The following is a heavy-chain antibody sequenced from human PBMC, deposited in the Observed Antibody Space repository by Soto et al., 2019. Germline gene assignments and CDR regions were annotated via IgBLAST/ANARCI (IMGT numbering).Heavy chain of an antibody. Sequence: SETLSLTCTISGGSVTSDSSFWSWIRLPPGKGLEWIGYVYYSGNTNYNPSLKSRVTLSVDTSKNQFSLRLSSVTAADTAVYYCARDTDVEAAMEDAFDIWGQGIQVTVSS. J-gene: IGHJ3*02. CDR3: ARDTDVEAAMEDAFDI. V-gene: IGHV4-61*01. D-gene: IGHD2-15*01. CDR2: VYYSGNT. CDR1: GGSVTSDSSF.